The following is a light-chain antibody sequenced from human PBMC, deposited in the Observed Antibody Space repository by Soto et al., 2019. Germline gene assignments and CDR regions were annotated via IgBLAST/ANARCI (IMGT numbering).Light chain of an antibody. CDR1: SSDVGGYNY. V-gene: IGLV2-14*01. CDR3: SSYTSSSTLPYV. Sequence: QSALTQPASVSGSPGQSITISCTGTSSDVGGYNYVSWYQQHPGKAHKLMIYEVSNRPSGVSNRFSGSKSGNTASLTISGLQAEDEADYYCSSYTSSSTLPYVFGTGTKLTVL. J-gene: IGLJ1*01. CDR2: EVS.